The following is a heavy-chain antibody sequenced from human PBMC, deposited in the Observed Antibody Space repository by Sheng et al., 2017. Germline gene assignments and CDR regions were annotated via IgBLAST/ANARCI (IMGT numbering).Heavy chain of an antibody. CDR1: GGSFSGYY. CDR2: INHSGST. CDR3: ARGGYSNRPYYYYGMDV. V-gene: IGHV4-34*01. D-gene: IGHD4-4*01. Sequence: QVQLQQWGAGLLKPSETLSLTCAVYGGSFSGYYWSWIRQPPGKGLEWIGEINHSGSTNYNPSLKSRVTISVDTSKNQFSLKLSSVTAADTAVYYCARGGYSNRPYYYYGMDVWGQGTTGHRLL. J-gene: IGHJ6*02.